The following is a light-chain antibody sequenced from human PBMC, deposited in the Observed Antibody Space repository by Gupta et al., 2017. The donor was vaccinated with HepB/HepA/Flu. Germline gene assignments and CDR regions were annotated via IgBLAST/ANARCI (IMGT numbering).Light chain of an antibody. J-gene: IGLJ3*02. CDR2: DVS. Sequence: QSALTQPASVSVSPGQSITISCTGPSSDVGAYNMVSWYQQHPGKAPKLLMCDVSVRPSGVPTRFSGSKSENTASLTISGLQVEDEADYYCDSFRSTNTGVFGGGTKLTVL. CDR1: SSDVGAYNM. CDR3: DSFRSTNTGV. V-gene: IGLV2-14*03.